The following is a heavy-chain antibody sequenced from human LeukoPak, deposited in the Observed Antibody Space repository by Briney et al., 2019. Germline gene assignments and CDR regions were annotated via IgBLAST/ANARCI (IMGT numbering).Heavy chain of an antibody. J-gene: IGHJ3*02. CDR3: IRGGIQVSGIDAFDI. Sequence: GGSLRLSCAASGFTFSSYDMHWVRQAPGRCLEWVSAIGIAGDTYYPDSVKGRFTISRENAKNSMYLQMNSLKDGDTAVYYCIRGGIQVSGIDAFDIWGQGTMVTVSS. CDR2: IGIAGDT. V-gene: IGHV3-13*01. CDR1: GFTFSSYD. D-gene: IGHD5/OR15-5a*01.